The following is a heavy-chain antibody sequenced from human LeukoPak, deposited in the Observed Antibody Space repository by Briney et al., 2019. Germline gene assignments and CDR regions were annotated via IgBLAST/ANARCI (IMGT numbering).Heavy chain of an antibody. CDR3: ARVTGGRYCSTTSCYMRGWFDP. Sequence: ASVKVSCKASGYTFTSYGISWVRQAPGQGLEWMGWISAYNGNTNYAQKLQGRVTMTTDTSTSTAYMELRSLRSDDTAVYYCARVTGGRYCSTTSCYMRGWFDPWGQGTLVTVSS. V-gene: IGHV1-18*01. CDR1: GYTFTSYG. J-gene: IGHJ5*02. CDR2: ISAYNGNT. D-gene: IGHD2-2*02.